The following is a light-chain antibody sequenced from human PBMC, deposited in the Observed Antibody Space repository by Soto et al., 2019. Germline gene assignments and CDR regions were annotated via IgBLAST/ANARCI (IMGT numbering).Light chain of an antibody. V-gene: IGKV1-5*03. Sequence: DVQISQSAATLSASVGDRVIITCRASQSISSWLAWYQQKPGKAPKLLIYKASTLESGVPSNFSGSGSGTEFTLTINRLQPEDFATYYCQHYNSYPWPFGQGTK. CDR1: QSISSW. J-gene: IGKJ1*01. CDR3: QHYNSYPWP. CDR2: KAS.